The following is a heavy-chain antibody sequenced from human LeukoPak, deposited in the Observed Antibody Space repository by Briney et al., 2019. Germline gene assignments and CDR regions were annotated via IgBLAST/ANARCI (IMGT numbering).Heavy chain of an antibody. CDR1: GGSISSGDYY. J-gene: IGHJ6*04. D-gene: IGHD2-2*01. CDR2: IYYSGST. Sequence: SQTLSLTCTVSGGSISSGDYYWSWIRQPPGKGLEWIGYIYYSGSTYYNPSLKSRVTISVDTSKNQFSLKLSSVTAADTAVYYCARDVPVVVPAAMPMDVWGKGTTVTVSS. CDR3: ARDVPVVVPAAMPMDV. V-gene: IGHV4-30-4*08.